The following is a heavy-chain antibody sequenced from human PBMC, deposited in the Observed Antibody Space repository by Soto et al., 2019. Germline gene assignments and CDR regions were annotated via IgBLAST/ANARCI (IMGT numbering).Heavy chain of an antibody. CDR3: AKARVATITDAFDI. J-gene: IGHJ3*02. V-gene: IGHV3-9*01. CDR1: GFTFDDYA. CDR2: ISWNSGSI. Sequence: GGSLRLSCAASGFTFDDYAMHWVRQAPGKGLEWVSGISWNSGSIGYADSVKGRFTISRDNAKNSLYLQMNSLRAEDTALYYCAKARVATITDAFDIWGQGTMVTVSS. D-gene: IGHD5-12*01.